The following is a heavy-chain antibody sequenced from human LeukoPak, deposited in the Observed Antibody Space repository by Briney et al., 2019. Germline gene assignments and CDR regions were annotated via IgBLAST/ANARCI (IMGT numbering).Heavy chain of an antibody. Sequence: GSVKVSCKASGYTFTSYGISWVRQAPGQGLEWIGWISAYNGNTNYAQKLQGRVTMTTDTSTSTAYMELRSLRSDDTAVYYCARALIAVAGLYGMDVWGQGTTVTVSS. D-gene: IGHD6-19*01. CDR1: GYTFTSYG. CDR3: ARALIAVAGLYGMDV. J-gene: IGHJ6*02. CDR2: ISAYNGNT. V-gene: IGHV1-18*01.